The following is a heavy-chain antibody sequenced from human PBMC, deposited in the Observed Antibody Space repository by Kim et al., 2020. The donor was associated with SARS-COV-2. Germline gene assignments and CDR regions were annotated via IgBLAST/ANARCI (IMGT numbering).Heavy chain of an antibody. D-gene: IGHD3-10*01. CDR2: ITSSSRDI. CDR1: GFMFSAYS. J-gene: IGHJ6*03. Sequence: GGSLRLSCGGSGFMFSAYSMHWVRQAPGKGLEWVSSITSSSRDINYADSVKGRFAISRDNAKNSLYLEMNSLRAEDTGVYYCARDGSGSANKFFYYYSDLWGQGTPVTVSS. V-gene: IGHV3-21*01. CDR3: ARDGSGSANKFFYYYSDL.